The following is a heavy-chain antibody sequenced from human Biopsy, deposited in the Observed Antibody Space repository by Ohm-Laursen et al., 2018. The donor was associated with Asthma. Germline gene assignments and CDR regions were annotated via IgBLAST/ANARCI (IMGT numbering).Heavy chain of an antibody. CDR2: IYYSGTT. CDR1: SGSGGYMRSGNYY. V-gene: IGHV4-39*01. Sequence: GTLSLTCSLSSGSGGYMRSGNYYWGWIRQPPGKGLEWIGSIYYSGTTYYNPSLESRVTVSADTSKNQFSLKLTSVTAADTAVYYCVRGSSSWHHGPFHYYYGLDVWGQGTTVRVSS. D-gene: IGHD6-13*01. J-gene: IGHJ6*02. CDR3: VRGSSSWHHGPFHYYYGLDV.